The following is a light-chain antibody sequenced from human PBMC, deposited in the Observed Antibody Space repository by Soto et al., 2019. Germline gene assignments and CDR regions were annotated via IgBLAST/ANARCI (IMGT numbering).Light chain of an antibody. J-gene: IGKJ5*01. CDR3: QQYGSSPVT. Sequence: EIVMTQSPATLSVSPGERVTLSCMASQSVRSNLAWYQQKPGQAPRLLIYGASTRATDIPARFSGSGSGTECTLTISRLEPEDVPVYYCQQYGSSPVTLGQGTRLEIK. CDR2: GAS. CDR1: QSVRSN. V-gene: IGKV3-15*01.